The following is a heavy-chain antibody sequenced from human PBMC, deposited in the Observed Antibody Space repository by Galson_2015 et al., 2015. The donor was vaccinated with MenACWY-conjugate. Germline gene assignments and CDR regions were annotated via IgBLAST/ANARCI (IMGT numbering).Heavy chain of an antibody. CDR2: INAYNGNT. CDR1: DYTFSSYG. Sequence: SVKVSCKASDYTFSSYGITWVRQAPGQGLEWMGWINAYNGNTKSSQKFQGRVTMTTDTSTSTAYMELRSLRSDDTAVYYCARDKVLYFDFYRGFRVPDYWGQGTLVAVSS. J-gene: IGHJ4*02. V-gene: IGHV1-18*01. D-gene: IGHD3-3*01. CDR3: ARDKVLYFDFYRGFRVPDY.